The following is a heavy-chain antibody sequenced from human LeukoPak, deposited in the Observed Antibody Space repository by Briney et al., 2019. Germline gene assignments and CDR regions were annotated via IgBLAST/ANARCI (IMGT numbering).Heavy chain of an antibody. Sequence: GGSLRLSCAASGFTFSSYSMNWVRQAPGKGLERVSYISSSSSTIYYADSVKGRFTISRDNAKNSLYLQMNSLRAEDTAVYYCASPVLVDAFDIWGQGTMVTVSS. CDR1: GFTFSSYS. CDR3: ASPVLVDAFDI. D-gene: IGHD2-8*01. V-gene: IGHV3-48*04. J-gene: IGHJ3*02. CDR2: ISSSSSTI.